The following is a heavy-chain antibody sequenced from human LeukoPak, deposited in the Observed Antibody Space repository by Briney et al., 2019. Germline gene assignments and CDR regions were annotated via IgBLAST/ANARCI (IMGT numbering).Heavy chain of an antibody. D-gene: IGHD3-10*01. J-gene: IGHJ4*02. Sequence: GGSLRLSCAASGFTFSSYWMSWVRRAPGKGLEWVANIKQDGSEKYYVDSVKGRFTISRDNAKNSLYLQMNSLRAEDTAVYYCARVGYGSGSYYFDYWGQGTLVTVSS. CDR2: IKQDGSEK. CDR1: GFTFSSYW. V-gene: IGHV3-7*03. CDR3: ARVGYGSGSYYFDY.